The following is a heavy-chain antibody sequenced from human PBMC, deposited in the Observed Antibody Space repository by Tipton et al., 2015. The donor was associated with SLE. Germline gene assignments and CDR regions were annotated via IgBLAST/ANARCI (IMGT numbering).Heavy chain of an antibody. D-gene: IGHD5-24*01. J-gene: IGHJ4*02. CDR2: IYTSGST. V-gene: IGHV4-4*08. Sequence: TLSLTCTVSGGSISSHYWSWIRQPPGKGLEWIGHIYTSGSTNYNPSLKSRVTISVDTSKNQFSLKLSSVTAADTAVYYCAREILMADYWGQGTLVTVSS. CDR1: GGSISSHY. CDR3: AREILMADY.